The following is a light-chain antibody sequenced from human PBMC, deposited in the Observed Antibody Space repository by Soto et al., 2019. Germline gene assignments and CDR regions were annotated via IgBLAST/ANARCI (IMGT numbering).Light chain of an antibody. CDR2: RAS. Sequence: EIVMTQSPATLSVSPGGSATLSCRASQHGSSNFAWYRQKPGQAPTLLIYRASTRATGIPARYSGIGSGTEFTLTTSSLQSEDFAVYYCQQYKNWPYAFGQGTKLEIK. CDR1: QHGSSN. V-gene: IGKV3-15*01. J-gene: IGKJ2*01. CDR3: QQYKNWPYA.